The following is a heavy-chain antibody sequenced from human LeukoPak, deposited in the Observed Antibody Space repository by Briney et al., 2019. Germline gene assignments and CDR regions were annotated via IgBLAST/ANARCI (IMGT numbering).Heavy chain of an antibody. J-gene: IGHJ4*02. CDR3: ASSKVWQWPVDY. D-gene: IGHD6-19*01. CDR1: GGSFSGYY. V-gene: IGHV4-34*01. Sequence: SETLSLTCAVYGGSFSGYYWSWVRQPPGKGLEWIGEINHSGSTNYNPSLKSRVTISVDTSKNQFSLKLSSVTAADTAVYYCASSKVWQWPVDYRGQGTLVTVSS. CDR2: INHSGST.